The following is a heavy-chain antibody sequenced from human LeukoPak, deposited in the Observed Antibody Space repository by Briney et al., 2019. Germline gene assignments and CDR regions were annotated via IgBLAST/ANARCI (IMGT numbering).Heavy chain of an antibody. CDR3: ARRLEYRYYFDY. V-gene: IGHV4-39*01. J-gene: IGHJ4*02. CDR2: IYYSGST. D-gene: IGHD2-2*01. Sequence: SETLSPTCTVSGGFISSSSYYWGWIRQPPGKGLEWIGSIYYSGSTYYNPSLKSRVTISVDTSKNQFSLKLSSVTAADTAVYYCARRLEYRYYFDYWGQGTLVTVSS. CDR1: GGFISSSSYY.